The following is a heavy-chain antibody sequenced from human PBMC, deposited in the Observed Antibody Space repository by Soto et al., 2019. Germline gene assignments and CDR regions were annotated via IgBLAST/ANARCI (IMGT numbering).Heavy chain of an antibody. Sequence: ASVKVSCKASGYTFTAYYMHWVRQAPGQGLEWLGWINPNSGGTNYAQKFQGWVTMTRDTSISTAYMELSRLRSDDTAVYYCARDLHASDLHHYYMAVWGKGTTVTVSS. CDR2: INPNSGGT. CDR3: ARDLHASDLHHYYMAV. V-gene: IGHV1-2*04. J-gene: IGHJ6*03. CDR1: GYTFTAYY.